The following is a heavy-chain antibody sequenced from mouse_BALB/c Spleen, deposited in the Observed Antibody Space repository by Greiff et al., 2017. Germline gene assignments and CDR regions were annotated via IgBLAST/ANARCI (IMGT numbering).Heavy chain of an antibody. D-gene: IGHD1-1*01. Sequence: VQLQQSGTVLARPGASVKMSCKASGYSFTSYWMHWVKQRPGQGLEWIGAIYPGNSDTSYNQKFKGKAKLTAVTSASTAYMELSSLTNEDSAVYDWTRLNTTRGYFDYGGQGTTLTVST. V-gene: IGHV1-5*01. CDR3: TRLNTTRGYFDY. J-gene: IGHJ2*01. CDR1: GYSFTSYW. CDR2: IYPGNSDT.